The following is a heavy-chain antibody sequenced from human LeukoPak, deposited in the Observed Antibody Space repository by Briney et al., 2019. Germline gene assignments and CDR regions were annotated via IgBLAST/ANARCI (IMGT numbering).Heavy chain of an antibody. Sequence: SETLSLTCAVYGGTFSGYYWSWIRQPPGKGLEWIGEINHSGSTNYNPSLKSRVTISVDTSKNQFSLKLSSVTAADTAVYYCARVLEGSSGQHWYFDLWGRGTLVTVSS. J-gene: IGHJ2*01. CDR2: INHSGST. CDR3: ARVLEGSSGQHWYFDL. V-gene: IGHV4-34*01. CDR1: GGTFSGYY. D-gene: IGHD6-19*01.